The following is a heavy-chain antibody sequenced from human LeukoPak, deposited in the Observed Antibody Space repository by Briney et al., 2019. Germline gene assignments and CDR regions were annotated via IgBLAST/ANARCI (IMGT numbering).Heavy chain of an antibody. J-gene: IGHJ5*02. V-gene: IGHV3-48*03. CDR3: ARVVYWFDP. D-gene: IGHD2-15*01. CDR2: ISSTGSTI. CDR1: GFTFSSYE. Sequence: GGSLRLSCAASGFTFSSYEMNWVRQAPGKGLEWVSYISSTGSTIYYADCVKGRFTISRDNGKNSLYLQVNRLRAEDTAVYYCARVVYWFDPWGQGTLVTVSS.